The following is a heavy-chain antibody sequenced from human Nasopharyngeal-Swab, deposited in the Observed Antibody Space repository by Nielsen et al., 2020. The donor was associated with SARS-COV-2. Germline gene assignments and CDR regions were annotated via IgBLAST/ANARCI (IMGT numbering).Heavy chain of an antibody. CDR2: ISSSGSTI. Sequence: GGSLRLSCAASGFTFSSYEMNWVRQAPGKGLEWASYISSSGSTIYYADSVKGRFTISRGNAKNSLYLQMNSLRAEDTAVYYCAREGENDSSGYFSDAFDIWGQGTMVTVSS. CDR3: AREGENDSSGYFSDAFDI. J-gene: IGHJ3*02. CDR1: GFTFSSYE. V-gene: IGHV3-48*03. D-gene: IGHD3-22*01.